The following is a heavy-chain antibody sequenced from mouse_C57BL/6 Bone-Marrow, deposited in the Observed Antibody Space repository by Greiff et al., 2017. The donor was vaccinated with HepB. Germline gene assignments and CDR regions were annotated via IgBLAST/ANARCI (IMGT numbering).Heavy chain of an antibody. Sequence: VQVVESGAELVRPGTSVKMSCKASGYTFTNYWIGWAKQRPGHGLEWIGDIYPGGGYTNYNEKFKGKATLTADKSSSTAYMQFSSLTSEDSAIYYCARGWYFDYWGQGTTLTVSS. CDR3: ARGWYFDY. J-gene: IGHJ2*01. D-gene: IGHD1-1*02. CDR2: IYPGGGYT. CDR1: GYTFTNYW. V-gene: IGHV1-63*01.